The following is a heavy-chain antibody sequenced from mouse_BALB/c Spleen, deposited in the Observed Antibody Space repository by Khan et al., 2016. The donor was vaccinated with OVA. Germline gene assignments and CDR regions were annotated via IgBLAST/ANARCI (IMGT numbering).Heavy chain of an antibody. Sequence: VKLQESGPGLVAPSQSLSITCTVSGFSLTSYGVNWVRRPPGKGLEWLGVIWGDGSTNYHSALISRLSLSKDNSMSQVFLKLNSLQTDDTATYYCARWVDLYAMDYWGQGTSVTVSS. CDR2: IWGDGST. CDR3: ARWVDLYAMDY. D-gene: IGHD2-3*01. J-gene: IGHJ4*01. CDR1: GFSLTSYG. V-gene: IGHV2-3*01.